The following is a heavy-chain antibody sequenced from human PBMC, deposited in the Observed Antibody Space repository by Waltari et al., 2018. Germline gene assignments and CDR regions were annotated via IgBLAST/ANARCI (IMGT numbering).Heavy chain of an antibody. D-gene: IGHD6-13*01. CDR3: AREHSSTAASSDP. Sequence: QVQLVQSGAEVKKPGASGKVSCKAPGYTFTSYAMHGVRQAPGQRLEWIGWINAGNGNTKYSRKVQGRVTITTDTSASTAYMELSSLRSEDTAVYYCAREHSSTAASSDPWGQGTLVTVSS. V-gene: IGHV1-3*01. CDR1: GYTFTSYA. J-gene: IGHJ5*02. CDR2: INAGNGNT.